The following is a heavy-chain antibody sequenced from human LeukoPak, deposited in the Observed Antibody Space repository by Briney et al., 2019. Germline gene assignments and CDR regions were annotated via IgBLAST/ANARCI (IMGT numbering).Heavy chain of an antibody. CDR2: MKQDGSEK. Sequence: PGGSLRLSCAASGFTFSSYWMSWVRQAPGKGLEWVANMKQDGSEKYDVDSVKGRFTISRDNAKNSLYLQMNSLRAEDTAVYFCARGSTYYYDRPLDYWGQGTLVTVSS. J-gene: IGHJ4*02. CDR1: GFTFSSYW. V-gene: IGHV3-7*01. CDR3: ARGSTYYYDRPLDY. D-gene: IGHD3-22*01.